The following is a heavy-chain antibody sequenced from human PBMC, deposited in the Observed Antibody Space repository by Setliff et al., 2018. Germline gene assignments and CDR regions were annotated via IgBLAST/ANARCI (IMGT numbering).Heavy chain of an antibody. CDR3: ARIAYGSGSYYFDY. J-gene: IGHJ4*02. D-gene: IGHD3-10*01. CDR2: IYTSGGT. Sequence: PSETLSLTCNVSGDSMNDNHWTWIRQPPGKGLEWIGYIYTSGGTNYNPSLKSRVTISVDMSKNQFSLKLSSVIAADTAVYYCARIAYGSGSYYFDYWGQGTLVTVSS. V-gene: IGHV4-4*08. CDR1: GDSMNDNH.